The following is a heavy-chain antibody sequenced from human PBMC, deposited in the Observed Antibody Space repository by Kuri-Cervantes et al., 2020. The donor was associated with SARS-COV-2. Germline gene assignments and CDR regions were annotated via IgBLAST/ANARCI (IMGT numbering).Heavy chain of an antibody. CDR3: ASLLSGGGAHLYYFYMDA. D-gene: IGHD3-16*01. J-gene: IGHJ6*03. V-gene: IGHV3-7*01. CDR2: IKQDGSEK. Sequence: GGSLRLSCAASGFTFSSYAMSWVRQAPGKGLEWVANIKQDGSEKYYVDSVKGRFTISRDNAKNSLYLQMNSLRAEDTAVYYCASLLSGGGAHLYYFYMDAWGKGTTVTVSS. CDR1: GFTFSSYA.